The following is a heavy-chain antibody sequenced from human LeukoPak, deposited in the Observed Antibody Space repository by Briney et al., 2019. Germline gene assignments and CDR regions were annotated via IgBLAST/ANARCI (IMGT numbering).Heavy chain of an antibody. V-gene: IGHV3-53*01. CDR3: ARYNGHNYDSTGYYHDY. CDR1: GFSVSSNY. J-gene: IGHJ4*02. D-gene: IGHD3-22*01. Sequence: GGSLRLSCAASGFSVSSNYMSWVRQAPGKGLEWVSVIYSGGSTYYVDSVKGRFNISRDNSKNTFYLEMNSLRAEDTAVYYCARYNGHNYDSTGYYHDYWGQGTLVTVSS. CDR2: IYSGGST.